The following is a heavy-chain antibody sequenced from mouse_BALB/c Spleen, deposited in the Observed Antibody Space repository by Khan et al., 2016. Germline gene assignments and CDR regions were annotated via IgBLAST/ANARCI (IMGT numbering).Heavy chain of an antibody. CDR1: CYTFTSYW. V-gene: IGHV1-87*01. CDR3: ARAGYGNYVFAY. D-gene: IGHD2-1*01. Sequence: QVQLQQPGAELARPGASVKLSCKASCYTFTSYWMQWVKQRPGQGLQWIGTIYPGDGDTRYTQKFKGKATLNADKSSSTAYMQLRSLATEDSAVYVCARAGYGNYVFAYWGQGTLVTVSA. CDR2: IYPGDGDT. J-gene: IGHJ3*01.